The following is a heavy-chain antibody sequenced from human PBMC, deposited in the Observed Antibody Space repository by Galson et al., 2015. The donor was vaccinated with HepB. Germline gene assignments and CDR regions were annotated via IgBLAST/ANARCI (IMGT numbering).Heavy chain of an antibody. D-gene: IGHD2-15*01. CDR3: ATRSGGSCCDAFDI. CDR1: GFTFSYYW. V-gene: IGHV5-51*03. Sequence: QSGAEVKKPGESLRISCKGSGFTFSYYWIGWVRQMPGKGLEWMGVIYGSDSDTRYSPPFQGQVTISADKAISTAYIQWSSLKASDTAMYYCATRSGGSCCDAFDIWGQGTMVTVSS. CDR2: IYGSDSDT. J-gene: IGHJ3*02.